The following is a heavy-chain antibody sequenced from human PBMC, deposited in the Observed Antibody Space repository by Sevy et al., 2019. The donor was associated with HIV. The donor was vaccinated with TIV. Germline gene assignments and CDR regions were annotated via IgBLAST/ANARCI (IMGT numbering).Heavy chain of an antibody. D-gene: IGHD2-2*01. Sequence: GGSLRLSCAASGFDFNHHWMSWVRQAPQKGLEWVANIKQDGSETYYVDSLEGRFTISRDNAKNSLYLQMNSLRVEDTAVYYCARDCSSTSCLWGMDVWGPGTTVTVSS. CDR1: GFDFNHHW. CDR3: ARDCSSTSCLWGMDV. J-gene: IGHJ6*02. V-gene: IGHV3-7*03. CDR2: IKQDGSET.